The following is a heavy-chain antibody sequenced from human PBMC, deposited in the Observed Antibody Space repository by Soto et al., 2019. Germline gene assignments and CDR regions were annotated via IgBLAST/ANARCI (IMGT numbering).Heavy chain of an antibody. CDR1: GFTFSSYA. V-gene: IGHV3-30-3*01. J-gene: IGHJ1*01. D-gene: IGHD2-2*01. CDR2: ISYDGSNK. Sequence: GSLRLSCAASGFTFSSYAMHWVRQAPGKGLEWVAVISYDGSNKYYADSVKGRFTISRDNSKNTLYLQMNSLRAEDTAVYYCAREAGNCSSTSCYVGGYFQHWGQGTLVTVSS. CDR3: AREAGNCSSTSCYVGGYFQH.